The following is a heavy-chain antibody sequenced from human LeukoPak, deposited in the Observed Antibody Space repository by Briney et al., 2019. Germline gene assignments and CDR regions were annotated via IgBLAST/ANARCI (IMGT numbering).Heavy chain of an antibody. D-gene: IGHD3-10*01. J-gene: IGHJ4*02. Sequence: SETLSLTRAVYGGSFSGYYWSWIRQPPGKRLEWIGYIYYSGSTNYNPSLKSRVTISVDTSKNQFSLKLSSVTAADTAVYYCARVWLLWFGELSTLFDYWGQGTLVTVSS. CDR1: GGSFSGYY. CDR2: IYYSGST. V-gene: IGHV4-59*01. CDR3: ARVWLLWFGELSTLFDY.